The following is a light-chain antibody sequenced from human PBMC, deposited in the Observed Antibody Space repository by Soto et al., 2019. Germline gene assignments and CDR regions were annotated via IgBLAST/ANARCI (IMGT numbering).Light chain of an antibody. V-gene: IGKV3-15*01. CDR1: QSVRNN. Sequence: DIVMTQSPDTLSVSPGERATLSCRASQSVRNNLVWYQQAPGQAPRLLIYGAYTRASGIPDRFSGSGSGTEFTLTISSLQSEDFAVYYCQQYNNWPRTFGQGTKVDIK. CDR3: QQYNNWPRT. CDR2: GAY. J-gene: IGKJ1*01.